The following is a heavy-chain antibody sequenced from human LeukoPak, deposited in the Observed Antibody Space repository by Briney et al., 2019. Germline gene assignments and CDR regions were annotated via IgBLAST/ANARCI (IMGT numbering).Heavy chain of an antibody. CDR3: ARDLGSSSGYDAFDI. D-gene: IGHD6-6*01. Sequence: SETLSLTCTVSGGSISSHYWSWIRQPPGKGLEWIGYIYYSGSTNYNPSLKSRVTISVDTSKNQFSLKLSSVTAADTAVYYCARDLGSSSGYDAFDIWGQGTMVTVPS. J-gene: IGHJ3*02. CDR1: GGSISSHY. V-gene: IGHV4-59*11. CDR2: IYYSGST.